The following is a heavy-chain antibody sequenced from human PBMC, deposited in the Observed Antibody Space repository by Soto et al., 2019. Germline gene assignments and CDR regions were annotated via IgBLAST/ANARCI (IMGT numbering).Heavy chain of an antibody. V-gene: IGHV4-30-4*01. J-gene: IGHJ4*02. CDR1: GDPFSSGDHR. Sequence: QVQLQESGPGLVKPSQTLSLTSTVSGDPFSSGDHRWSWIRRPPGKGLEWLGYTYYSGYTYNNPSLKSRLTMSVDTSKNQFSLKLSSVTAADTAVYYCARSDNYVAFDYWGQGTLVTVSS. D-gene: IGHD4-4*01. CDR2: TYYSGYT. CDR3: ARSDNYVAFDY.